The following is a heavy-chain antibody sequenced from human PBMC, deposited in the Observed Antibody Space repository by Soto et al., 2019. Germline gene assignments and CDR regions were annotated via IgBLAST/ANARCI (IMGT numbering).Heavy chain of an antibody. Sequence: QVQLVQSGAEVKKPGSSVKVSCKASGGSFSREAINWVRQAPGQGPEWMGGILPFFGTADYAQKFQGRVTITADVSTTTAYMEXXXXXXXXXXXXXXXXXXXXXXXXXXXXXWGQGTMVTVSS. J-gene: IGHJ3*01. CDR3: XXXXXXXXXXXXXXX. CDR2: ILPFFGTA. V-gene: IGHV1-69*12. CDR1: GGSFSREA.